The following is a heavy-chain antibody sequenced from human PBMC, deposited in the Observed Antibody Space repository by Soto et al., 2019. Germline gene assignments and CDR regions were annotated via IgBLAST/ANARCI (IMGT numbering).Heavy chain of an antibody. CDR3: ARIKWGLDYYNGMDV. J-gene: IGHJ6*02. CDR1: GYSVSDYF. V-gene: IGHV1-2*02. CDR2: INPKTAAT. Sequence: GASVKVSCKASGYSVSDYFIQWVRQAPGQGLEWEAWINPKTAATNYARKFQGRVSLTWDTSFSTAYMEVTRLRPDDTAVYYCARIKWGLDYYNGMDVWGQGTTVTVSS. D-gene: IGHD1-26*01.